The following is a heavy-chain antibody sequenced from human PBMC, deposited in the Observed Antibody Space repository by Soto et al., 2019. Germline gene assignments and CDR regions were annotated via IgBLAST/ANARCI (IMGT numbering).Heavy chain of an antibody. V-gene: IGHV4-4*02. D-gene: IGHD3-22*01. CDR1: GASITSSNW. CDR3: ARGSKSQNYYDSSGYYRNFDY. Sequence: SETLSLTCSVSGASITSSNWWSWVRQPPGKGLKKTGELYHSASTNYHPSLKSRATISVDKSKNQFSLKLSSVTAADTAVYYCARGSKSQNYYDSSGYYRNFDYWGQGTLVTVSS. J-gene: IGHJ4*02. CDR2: LYHSAST.